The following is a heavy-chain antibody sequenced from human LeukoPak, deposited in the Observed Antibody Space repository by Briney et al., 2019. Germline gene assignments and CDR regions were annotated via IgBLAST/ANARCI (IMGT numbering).Heavy chain of an antibody. CDR1: GYTFSSYS. V-gene: IGHV3-48*02. D-gene: IGHD2-15*01. CDR3: ARVGYDYYSMDV. Sequence: GGSLRLSCAASGYTFSSYSMNWVRQAPGKGLEWISYTTSSSSTIYYADSVKGRFTISRDNAKNSVYLEMNSLRDEGTAVYYCARVGYDYYSMDVWGQGTTVTVSS. J-gene: IGHJ6*02. CDR2: TTSSSSTI.